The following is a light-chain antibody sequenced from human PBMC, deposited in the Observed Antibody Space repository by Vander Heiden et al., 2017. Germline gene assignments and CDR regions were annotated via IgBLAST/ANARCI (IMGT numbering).Light chain of an antibody. V-gene: IGKV1-33*01. Sequence: DLQMTQSPSSLSASVGDRVTITCQASQDISNYLNWYQQKPGKAPKLLIYDASKLETGVPSRFSGSGSGTDFTFTISSLQPEDIATYYCQQYDNLPFTFGPGTKVDIK. J-gene: IGKJ3*01. CDR2: DAS. CDR1: QDISNY. CDR3: QQYDNLPFT.